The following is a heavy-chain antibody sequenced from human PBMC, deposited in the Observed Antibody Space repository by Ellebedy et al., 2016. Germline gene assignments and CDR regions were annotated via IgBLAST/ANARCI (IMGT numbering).Heavy chain of an antibody. CDR1: GFTFSSYA. CDR2: ISGSGGST. V-gene: IGHV3-23*01. CDR3: AKWRYGDYTVEGWYFDL. Sequence: GESLKISCAASGFTFSSYAMSWVRQAPGKGLEWVSAISGSGGSTYYADSVKGRFTISRDNSKNTLYLQMNSLRAEDTAVYYCAKWRYGDYTVEGWYFDLWGRGTLVTVSS. D-gene: IGHD4-17*01. J-gene: IGHJ2*01.